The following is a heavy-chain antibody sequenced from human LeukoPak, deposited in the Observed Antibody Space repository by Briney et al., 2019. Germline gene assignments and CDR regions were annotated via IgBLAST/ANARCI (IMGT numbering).Heavy chain of an antibody. Sequence: GGSLRLSCEASGFTFSNLWMSWVRQAPGKGLEWVSAISGSGGSTYYADSVKGRFTISRDNSKNSLYLQMNSLRAEDTAVYYCARERPPPAYCGGDCFPEYFQHWGQGTLVTVSS. D-gene: IGHD2-21*01. CDR1: GFTFSNLW. V-gene: IGHV3-23*01. CDR2: ISGSGGST. CDR3: ARERPPPAYCGGDCFPEYFQH. J-gene: IGHJ1*01.